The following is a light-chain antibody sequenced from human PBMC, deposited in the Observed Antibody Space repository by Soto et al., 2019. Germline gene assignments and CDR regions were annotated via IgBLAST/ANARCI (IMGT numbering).Light chain of an antibody. J-gene: IGLJ1*01. Sequence: QSVLTQPASVSGSPGQAITVSCSGTSSDIGAHNFVSWYQRHPGKAPKLIIYEVINRPSGVSDRFSGSKSGNTASLTISGLQSEDESYYYCNSYTTSITFVFGTGTKVTVL. CDR2: EVI. CDR3: NSYTTSITFV. CDR1: SSDIGAHNF. V-gene: IGLV2-14*03.